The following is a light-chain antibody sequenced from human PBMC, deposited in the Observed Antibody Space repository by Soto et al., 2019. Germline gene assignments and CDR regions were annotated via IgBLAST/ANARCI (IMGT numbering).Light chain of an antibody. J-gene: IGLJ7*01. CDR3: AAWDDSLDGYV. V-gene: IGLV1-44*01. CDR1: SSNIGRNN. CDR2: SNN. Sequence: QSVLTQPPSASGTPGQRVTISCSGRSSNIGRNNVNWYQQLPATAPKILIYSNNQRSSGVPDRFSGYKSGTSASLAISGLQSEDEADYYCAAWDDSLDGYVFGAGTQLTVL.